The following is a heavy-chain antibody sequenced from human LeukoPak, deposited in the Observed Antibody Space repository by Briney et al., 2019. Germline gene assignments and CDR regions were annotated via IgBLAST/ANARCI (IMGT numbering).Heavy chain of an antibody. D-gene: IGHD2-2*01. V-gene: IGHV4-31*03. CDR2: IYYSGST. J-gene: IGHJ6*03. CDR1: GGSISSGGYY. Sequence: PSQTLSLTCTVSGGSISSGGYYWSWIRQHPGKGLEWIGYIYYSGSTYYNPSLKSRVTISVDTSKNQFSLKLSSVTAADTAVYYCARKTGDIVVVPAAPNAKTKYYYYYMDVWGKGTTVTVSS. CDR3: ARKTGDIVVVPAAPNAKTKYYYYYMDV.